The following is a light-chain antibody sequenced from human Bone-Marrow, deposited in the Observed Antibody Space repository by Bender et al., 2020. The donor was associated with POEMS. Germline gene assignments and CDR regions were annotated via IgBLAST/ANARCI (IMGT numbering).Light chain of an antibody. CDR2: SSH. Sequence: QSVLTQPPSASGTPGQRVTISCSGGSSNIGAHAVNWYQHLPGTAPKLLIYSSHRRPSEVPDRFSGSRSGPSASLAINGVQSGDEADYYCAVWDDSLNGWVFGGGTKLTVL. V-gene: IGLV1-44*01. CDR1: SSNIGAHA. CDR3: AVWDDSLNGWV. J-gene: IGLJ3*02.